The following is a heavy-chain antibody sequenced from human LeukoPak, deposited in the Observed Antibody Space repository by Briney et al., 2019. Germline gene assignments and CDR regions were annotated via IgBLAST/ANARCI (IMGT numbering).Heavy chain of an antibody. CDR3: ARGGPSPHCTNGVCYDY. CDR1: GGSISSYY. J-gene: IGHJ4*02. Sequence: PSETLSLTCTVSGGSISSYYWSWIRQPPGKGLEWIGYIYYSGSTNYNPSLKSRVTISVDTSKNQFSLKLSSVTAADTAVYYCARGGPSPHCTNGVCYDYWGQGTLVTVSS. D-gene: IGHD2-8*01. CDR2: IYYSGST. V-gene: IGHV4-59*01.